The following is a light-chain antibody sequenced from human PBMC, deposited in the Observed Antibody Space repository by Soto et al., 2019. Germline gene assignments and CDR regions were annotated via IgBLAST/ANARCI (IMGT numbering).Light chain of an antibody. Sequence: EIVLTQSPGTLSLSPGERATLSCRASQSVGRNYLGWYQQKPGQAPRLLIYGASSRATGIPDSFSGSGSGTDFTLTISRLEPEDFAVYYCQQYASSPLTFGQGTKVEIK. CDR1: QSVGRNY. CDR3: QQYASSPLT. V-gene: IGKV3-20*01. J-gene: IGKJ1*01. CDR2: GAS.